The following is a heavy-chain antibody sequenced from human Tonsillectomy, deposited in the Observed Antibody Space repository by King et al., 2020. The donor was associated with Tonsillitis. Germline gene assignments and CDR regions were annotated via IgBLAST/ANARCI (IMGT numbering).Heavy chain of an antibody. CDR3: ARGRRDGYNFQFKLNWYFDL. Sequence: VQLVESGGGLIQPGGSLRLSCAASGFTVSSNYMSWVRQAPGKGLEWVSVIYSGGSTYYADSVKGRFTISRDNSKNTLYLQMNSLRAEDTAVYYCARGRRDGYNFQFKLNWYFDLWGRGTLVTVSS. CDR1: GFTVSSNY. CDR2: IYSGGST. V-gene: IGHV3-53*01. D-gene: IGHD5-24*01. J-gene: IGHJ2*01.